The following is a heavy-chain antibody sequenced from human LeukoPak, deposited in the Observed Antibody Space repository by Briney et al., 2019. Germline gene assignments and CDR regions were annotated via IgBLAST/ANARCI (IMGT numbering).Heavy chain of an antibody. D-gene: IGHD4-17*01. Sequence: PGGSLRLSCAASGFTFSSYEMNWVRQAPGKGLEWVSYISSSGSTIYYADSVKGRFTICRDNAKNSLYLQMNSLRAEDTAVYYCARDNYGDFDYWGQGTLVTVSS. CDR1: GFTFSSYE. CDR2: ISSSGSTI. J-gene: IGHJ4*02. CDR3: ARDNYGDFDY. V-gene: IGHV3-48*03.